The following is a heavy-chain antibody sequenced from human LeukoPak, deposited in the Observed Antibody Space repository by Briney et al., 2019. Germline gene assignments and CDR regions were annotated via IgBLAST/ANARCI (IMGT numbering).Heavy chain of an antibody. CDR3: AGDDSGVVIHY. D-gene: IGHD3-3*01. CDR2: INPDTGGT. Sequence: ASVKVSCKTSGDTFIAYFMHWVRQAPGQGLEWMGWINPDTGGTNYAQKFQDRVTMTRDTSISTAYMELSRLTSDDTAVYYCAGDDSGVVIHYWGQGTLVSVSS. J-gene: IGHJ4*02. V-gene: IGHV1-2*02. CDR1: GDTFIAYF.